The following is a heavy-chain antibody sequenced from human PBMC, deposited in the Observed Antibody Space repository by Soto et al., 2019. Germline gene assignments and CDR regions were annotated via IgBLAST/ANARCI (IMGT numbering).Heavy chain of an antibody. D-gene: IGHD6-6*01. Sequence: QVLLVQSGAEVKKPGASVRVSCKASGYPFTIYAIHWVRQAPGQSLEWMGLINPGNGDTKYSQNFQGRPTLPWDTSARTAYMDLSSLISEVTADYYCARNSSSPRTFSPWGQEARVTAS. CDR3: ARNSSSPRTFSP. CDR1: GYPFTIYA. V-gene: IGHV1-3*01. J-gene: IGHJ5*02. CDR2: INPGNGDT.